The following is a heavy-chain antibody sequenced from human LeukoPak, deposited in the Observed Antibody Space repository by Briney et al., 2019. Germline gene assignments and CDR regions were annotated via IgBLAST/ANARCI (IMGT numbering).Heavy chain of an antibody. V-gene: IGHV1-69*05. J-gene: IGHJ6*02. CDR3: ARSIIIVPNTSYYYYYMDV. CDR2: IIPIFGTA. Sequence: SVKVSCKASGGTFSSYAISWVRQAPGQGLEWMGGIIPIFGTANYAQKFQARVTITRDTSASTAYMELSSLRSEDTAVYYCARSIIIVPNTSYYYYYMDVWGRGTTVTVSS. D-gene: IGHD2/OR15-2a*01. CDR1: GGTFSSYA.